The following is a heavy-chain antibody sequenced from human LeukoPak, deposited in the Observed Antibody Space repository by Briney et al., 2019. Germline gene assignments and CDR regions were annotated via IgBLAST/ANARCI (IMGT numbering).Heavy chain of an antibody. D-gene: IGHD3-3*01. CDR2: IIPILGIA. V-gene: IGHV1-69*04. J-gene: IGHJ4*02. Sequence: ASVKVSCKASGGTFSSFALTWVRLAPGQGLEWMGRIIPILGIANYAQKFQGRVTITADKSTSTAYMELSSLRSEDTAVYYCASNPATGFGPPQFFPNFDYWGQGTLVTVSS. CDR3: ASNPATGFGPPQFFPNFDY. CDR1: GGTFSSFA.